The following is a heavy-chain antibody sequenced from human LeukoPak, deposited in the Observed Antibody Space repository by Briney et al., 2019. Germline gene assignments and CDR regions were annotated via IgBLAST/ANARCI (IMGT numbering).Heavy chain of an antibody. Sequence: GGSLRLSCAASGFTFSSYAMHWVRQAPGKGLEWVSGISWNSGSIGYADSVKGRFTISRDNAKNSLYLQMNSLRAEDTALYYCAKDIIHYGSGSFHDAFDIWGQGTMVTVSS. CDR2: ISWNSGSI. V-gene: IGHV3-9*01. J-gene: IGHJ3*02. D-gene: IGHD3-10*01. CDR3: AKDIIHYGSGSFHDAFDI. CDR1: GFTFSSYA.